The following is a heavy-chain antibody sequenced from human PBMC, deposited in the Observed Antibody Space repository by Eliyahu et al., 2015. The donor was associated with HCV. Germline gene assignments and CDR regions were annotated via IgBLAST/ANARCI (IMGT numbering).Heavy chain of an antibody. Sequence: GKGLEWVSXISDAGXITFYADSVKGRFTISRDNSKNTLYLQLNSLRPEDTAVYXCARDRRVVNYYYIXVLGKGTTVTV. CDR3: ARDRRVVNYYYIXV. CDR2: ISDAGXIT. V-gene: IGHV3-23*01. J-gene: IGHJ6*03. D-gene: IGHD2-15*01.